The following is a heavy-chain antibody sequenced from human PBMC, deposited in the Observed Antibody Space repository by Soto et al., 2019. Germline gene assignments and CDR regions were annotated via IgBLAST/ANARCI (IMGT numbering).Heavy chain of an antibody. CDR3: ARGSSQLDGSGSYYNEVAPVGFDP. CDR1: GGSISSGGYY. CDR2: IYYSGST. D-gene: IGHD3-10*01. V-gene: IGHV4-31*03. Sequence: SETLSLTCTVSGGSISSGGYYWSWIRQHPGKGLEWIGYIYYSGSTYYNPSLKSRVTISVDTSKNQFSLKLSSVTAADTAVYYCARGSSQLDGSGSYYNEVAPVGFDPWGQGTLVTVSS. J-gene: IGHJ5*02.